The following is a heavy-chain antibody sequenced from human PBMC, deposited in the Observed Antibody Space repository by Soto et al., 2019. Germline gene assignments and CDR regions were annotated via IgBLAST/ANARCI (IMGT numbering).Heavy chain of an antibody. CDR1: GGSIGSSSYY. V-gene: IGHV4-39*01. CDR2: IYYSGNT. J-gene: IGHJ4*02. CDR3: ASIAAPGTTHFDF. Sequence: KPSETLSLTCTVSGGSIGSSSYYWGWIRQSPGKGLEWIGNIYYSGNTFYNPSLQSRVAISVDTSKNQFYLRLSSVTAADTAIFYCASIAAPGTTHFDFWGQGTLVTVSS. D-gene: IGHD6-13*01.